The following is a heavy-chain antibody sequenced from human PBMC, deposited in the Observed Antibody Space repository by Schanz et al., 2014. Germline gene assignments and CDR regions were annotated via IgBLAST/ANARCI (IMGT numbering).Heavy chain of an antibody. J-gene: IGHJ4*02. Sequence: EVQVVESGGGLVQPGGSLRLSCAVSGFTVSANYMIWVRQPPGKGLEWVSSLSSSGLYTFYADLAGGRFTISRDDAKNSLFLEMNSLRAGDTAVYYCARGVRIDYWGQGTLVTVSS. V-gene: IGHV3-21*01. CDR3: ARGVRIDY. CDR2: LSSSGLYT. CDR1: GFTVSANY. D-gene: IGHD4-4*01.